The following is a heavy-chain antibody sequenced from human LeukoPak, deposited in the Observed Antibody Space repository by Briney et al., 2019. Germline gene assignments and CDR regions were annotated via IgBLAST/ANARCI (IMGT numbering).Heavy chain of an antibody. Sequence: GASVKVSCKASGYTFTSYGISWVRQAPGQGLEWMGWISAYNGNTNYAQNLQGRVTMTTDTSTSTAYIELRSLRSDDTAVYYCARDYLQYSSGWYYVVYWGQGTLVTVSS. V-gene: IGHV1-18*01. CDR1: GYTFTSYG. J-gene: IGHJ4*02. CDR2: ISAYNGNT. CDR3: ARDYLQYSSGWYYVVY. D-gene: IGHD6-19*01.